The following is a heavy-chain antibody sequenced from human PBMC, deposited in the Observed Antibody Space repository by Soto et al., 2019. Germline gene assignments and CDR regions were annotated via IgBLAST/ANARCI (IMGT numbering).Heavy chain of an antibody. J-gene: IGHJ4*02. CDR2: MNQDGSQK. CDR1: GFTFSSYW. Sequence: EVQLVESGGGLVQPGGSLRLSCAASGFTFSSYWMSWVRQAPGKGLEWVANMNQDGSQKYYVDSVKGRFTISRDNAKNSLYLQMNSRRAEDTAVYYCARDAGWGWLRFDSWGQGTLLTVSS. CDR3: ARDAGWGWLRFDS. D-gene: IGHD5-12*01. V-gene: IGHV3-7*01.